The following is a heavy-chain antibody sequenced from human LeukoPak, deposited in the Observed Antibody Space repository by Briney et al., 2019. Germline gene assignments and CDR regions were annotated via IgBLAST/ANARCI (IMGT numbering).Heavy chain of an antibody. Sequence: PGGSLRLSCAASGFTFSDYYMSWIRQAPEMGLEWVSYIGSGSTYTNYADSVKGRFTISRDNAKNSLYLQMDSLRAEDTAVYYCARAVDTTTRRAFAVWGQGTMVTVSS. V-gene: IGHV3-11*05. CDR1: GFTFSDYY. CDR3: ARAVDTTTRRAFAV. D-gene: IGHD5-18*01. CDR2: IGSGSTYT. J-gene: IGHJ3*01.